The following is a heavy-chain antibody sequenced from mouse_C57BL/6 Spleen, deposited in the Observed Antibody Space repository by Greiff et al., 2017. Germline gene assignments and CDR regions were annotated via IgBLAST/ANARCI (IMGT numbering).Heavy chain of an antibody. CDR1: GYSITSGYD. V-gene: IGHV3-1*01. CDR3: ARDGNHRGFAY. Sequence: DVKLQESGPGMVKPSQSLSLTCTVTGYSITSGYDWHWIRHFPGNKLEWMGYISYSGSTNYNPSLKSRISITHDTSKNHFFLKLNSVTTEDTATYYCARDGNHRGFAYWGQGTLVTVSA. D-gene: IGHD2-1*01. J-gene: IGHJ3*01. CDR2: ISYSGST.